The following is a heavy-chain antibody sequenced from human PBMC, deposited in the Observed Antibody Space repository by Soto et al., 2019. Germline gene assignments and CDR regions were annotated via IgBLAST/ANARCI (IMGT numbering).Heavy chain of an antibody. Sequence: QVQLPESGPGLVKPSETLAVTCTVSGGSVSSGSYYWSWIRQPPGKGLEWVGCISDTGSGDYNPSRKSRVTISVDTPKRQFSLRLNSVTAADTAVYYCARAHSGYDPLGMDVWGQGTTVTVSS. J-gene: IGHJ6*02. D-gene: IGHD5-12*01. CDR3: ARAHSGYDPLGMDV. V-gene: IGHV4-61*01. CDR2: ISDTGSG. CDR1: GGSVSSGSYY.